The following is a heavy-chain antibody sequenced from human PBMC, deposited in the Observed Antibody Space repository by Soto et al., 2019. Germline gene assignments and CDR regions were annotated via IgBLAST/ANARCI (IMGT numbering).Heavy chain of an antibody. CDR1: GYTFTSYD. D-gene: IGHD6-6*01. V-gene: IGHV1-8*01. CDR2: MNPNSGDT. Sequence: ASVKVSCKASGYTFTSYDINWARQATGQGLEWMGWMNPNSGDTGYVQKFKGRVTMTRKNYISTAYMELHSMRSEDTAVYYCARLPGYTLPAARGFPFDYWGQGTLVTVSS. J-gene: IGHJ4*02. CDR3: ARLPGYTLPAARGFPFDY.